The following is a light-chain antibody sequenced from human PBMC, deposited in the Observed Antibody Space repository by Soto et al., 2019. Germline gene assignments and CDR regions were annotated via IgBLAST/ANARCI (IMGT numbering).Light chain of an antibody. V-gene: IGKV1-16*02. CDR3: QQYHSYPPT. CDR2: AAS. J-gene: IGKJ1*01. CDR1: QDISNF. Sequence: DIQMTQSPASLSASVGDRVTITCRASQDISNFLAWLQQKPGQAPKSLIYAASGLQSGAQSKFSGSGSGTDFTLSISSVESEDFATYYCQQYHSYPPTFGQVTKVEIK.